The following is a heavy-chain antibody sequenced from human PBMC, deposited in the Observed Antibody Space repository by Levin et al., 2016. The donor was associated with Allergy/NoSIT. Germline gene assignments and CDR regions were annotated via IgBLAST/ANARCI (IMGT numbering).Heavy chain of an antibody. CDR3: ARVVPAAPETDDAFDI. Sequence: WVRQAPGQGLEWMGWMNPNSGNTGYAQKFQGRVTMTRNTSISTAYMELSSLRSEDTAVYYCARVVPAAPETDDAFDIWGQGTMVTVSS. J-gene: IGHJ3*02. V-gene: IGHV1-8*01. D-gene: IGHD2-2*01. CDR2: MNPNSGNT.